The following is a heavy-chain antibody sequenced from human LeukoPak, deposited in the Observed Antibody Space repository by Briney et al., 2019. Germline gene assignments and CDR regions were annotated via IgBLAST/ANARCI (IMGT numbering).Heavy chain of an antibody. CDR2: IYYSGSP. CDR3: ATLVGPTEGGFDY. D-gene: IGHD1-26*01. Sequence: SETLSLTCTVSGGSISSGSYYWGWIRQPPGKGLEWIGTIYYSGSPYYNPSLKSRVSISVDTSKNQLSLKLSFVTAADTAVYYCATLVGPTEGGFDYWGQGTLVTVSS. V-gene: IGHV4-39*01. J-gene: IGHJ4*02. CDR1: GGSISSGSYY.